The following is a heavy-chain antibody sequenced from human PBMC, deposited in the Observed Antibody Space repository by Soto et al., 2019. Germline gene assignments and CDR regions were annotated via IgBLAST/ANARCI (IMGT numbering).Heavy chain of an antibody. CDR3: AREHGFSYGLNYFDP. V-gene: IGHV4-61*08. D-gene: IGHD5-18*01. CDR2: IYYSGST. Sequence: PSETLSLTCSVSGGSINTNEYYWTWIRQPPGKGLEWIGYIYYSGSTNYNPSLKSRVTMSVDTSKNQFSLNLSSMTAADTAVYYCAREHGFSYGLNYFDPWGQGTLVTVSS. J-gene: IGHJ5*02. CDR1: GGSINTNEYY.